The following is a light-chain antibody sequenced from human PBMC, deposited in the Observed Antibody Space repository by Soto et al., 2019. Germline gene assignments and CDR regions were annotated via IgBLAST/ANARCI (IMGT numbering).Light chain of an antibody. J-gene: IGKJ4*01. CDR1: QSLSSNF. CDR2: DSS. CDR3: QQFSSYPLT. V-gene: IGKV3-20*01. Sequence: EIVLTQSPATLSLSPGERATLSCRASQSLSSNFLAWYQQKPGQAPRLLIYDSSSRATGFPDRFSGSGSGTDFTLTISRLEPEEFAVYDCQQFSSYPLTFGGGTKVDI.